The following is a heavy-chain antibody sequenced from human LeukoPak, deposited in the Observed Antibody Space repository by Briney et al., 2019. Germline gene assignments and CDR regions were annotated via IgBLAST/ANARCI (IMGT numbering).Heavy chain of an antibody. V-gene: IGHV3-23*01. D-gene: IGHD4-11*01. Sequence: TRGSLRLSCTASGFTFSSYAMNWVRQAPGKGLEWVSGIGAGGTFTYYADSVKGRFTISRDNSRNTLYLQMNSLRADDTAVYYCAKDHDYTTYGYYFDYWGQGTLVTVSS. CDR3: AKDHDYTTYGYYFDY. J-gene: IGHJ4*02. CDR1: GFTFSSYA. CDR2: IGAGGTFT.